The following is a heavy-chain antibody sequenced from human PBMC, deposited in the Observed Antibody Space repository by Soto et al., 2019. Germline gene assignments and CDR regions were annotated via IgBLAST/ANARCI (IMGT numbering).Heavy chain of an antibody. CDR2: IYYSGNT. Sequence: QLQLQESGPGLVKPSETLSLTCTVSGGSIRSSSYYWGWIRQPPGKGLEWIGTIYYSGNTDYNPSLKSRVTLSVDKSKNQFSLRLSSVTAADTAVYYCARQGDYGSGRYYAWYYYNMDVWGQGTSVTVSS. D-gene: IGHD3-10*01. CDR3: ARQGDYGSGRYYAWYYYNMDV. CDR1: GGSIRSSSYY. J-gene: IGHJ6*02. V-gene: IGHV4-39*01.